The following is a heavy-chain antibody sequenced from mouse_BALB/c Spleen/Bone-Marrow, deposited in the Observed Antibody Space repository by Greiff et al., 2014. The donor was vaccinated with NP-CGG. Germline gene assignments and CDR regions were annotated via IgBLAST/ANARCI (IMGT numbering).Heavy chain of an antibody. CDR3: ARRGNWDGRDAMDY. Sequence: DVMLVESGGDLVKPGGSLKLSCAASGFTFSSYGMSWVRQTPDKRLEWVATISSGGSYTYYPDSMKGRFTISRDNAKNTLYLQMSSLKSEDTAMYYCARRGNWDGRDAMDYRGQGTSVTVSS. CDR2: ISSGGSYT. V-gene: IGHV5-6*02. J-gene: IGHJ4*01. CDR1: GFTFSSYG. D-gene: IGHD4-1*01.